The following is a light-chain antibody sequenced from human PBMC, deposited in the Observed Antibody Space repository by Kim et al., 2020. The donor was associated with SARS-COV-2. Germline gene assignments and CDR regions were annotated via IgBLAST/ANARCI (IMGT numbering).Light chain of an antibody. CDR2: AAS. Sequence: DTQMTQSPSSLSASVGDRVTITCRASLGIRDYLAWYQQKPGEVPKLLIYAASTLQSGVPLRFSDSGSGTDFTLNISDLQPEDAATYFCQKYDSAPWTFGQGTKVDIK. CDR3: QKYDSAPWT. CDR1: LGIRDY. J-gene: IGKJ1*01. V-gene: IGKV1-27*01.